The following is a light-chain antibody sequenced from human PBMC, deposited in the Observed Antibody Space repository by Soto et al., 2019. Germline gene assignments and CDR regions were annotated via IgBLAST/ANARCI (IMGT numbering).Light chain of an antibody. CDR3: QHYGTSWWT. CDR1: QSVSSSS. CDR2: GAS. V-gene: IGKV3-20*01. J-gene: IGKJ1*01. Sequence: EIVLTQSPGTLSLSPGERATLSCRASQSVSSSSVAWYQQRPGQSPRLLMYGASSRATGIPDRFSGSGSGTDFTLTISTLEPEDFAVYYCQHYGTSWWTFGQGTKVESK.